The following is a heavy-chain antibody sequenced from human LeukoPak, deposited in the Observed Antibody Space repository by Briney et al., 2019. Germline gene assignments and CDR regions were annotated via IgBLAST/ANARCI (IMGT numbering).Heavy chain of an antibody. V-gene: IGHV3-30*18. D-gene: IGHD1-26*01. CDR3: AKGFHSGSYHYQYYGMDV. J-gene: IGHJ6*02. Sequence: PGRSLRLSCAASGFSFRSYGMHWVRQAPGKGLEWVAVISPDGTNQQYADSVKGRLTISRDNSKNTLYLQMNSLRSEDTAVFYCAKGFHSGSYHYQYYGMDVWGQGTTVTVSS. CDR1: GFSFRSYG. CDR2: ISPDGTNQ.